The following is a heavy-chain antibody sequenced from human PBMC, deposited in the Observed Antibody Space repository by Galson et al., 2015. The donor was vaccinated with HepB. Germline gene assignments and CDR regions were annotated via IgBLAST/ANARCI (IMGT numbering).Heavy chain of an antibody. V-gene: IGHV3-64D*06. D-gene: IGHD6-6*01. J-gene: IGHJ4*02. Sequence: SLRLSCAASGFTFSSYAMHWVRQAPGKGLDYVSAISSNGGSTYYADSVKGRFTISRDNSKNTLYLQMSSLRAEDTAVYYCVGYSSSSYWGQGTLVTVSS. CDR2: ISSNGGST. CDR3: VGYSSSSY. CDR1: GFTFSSYA.